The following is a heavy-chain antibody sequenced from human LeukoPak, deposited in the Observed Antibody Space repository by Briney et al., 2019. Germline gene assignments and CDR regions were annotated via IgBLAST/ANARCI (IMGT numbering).Heavy chain of an antibody. D-gene: IGHD4-17*01. CDR3: AREDPQTTVPEGLDV. V-gene: IGHV4-59*01. CDR1: GGSISNYY. J-gene: IGHJ6*02. CDR2: IYFSGAT. Sequence: SETLSLTCTVSGGSISNYYRSWIRQSPVKGLEWIGYIYFSGATNYNPSLKSRVTISVDTSKNQFSLKLSSVTAADTAVYYCAREDPQTTVPEGLDVWGQGTTVTVSS.